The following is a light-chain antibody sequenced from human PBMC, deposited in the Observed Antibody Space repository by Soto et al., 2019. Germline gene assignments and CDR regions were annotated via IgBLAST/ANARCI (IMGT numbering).Light chain of an antibody. CDR2: MGS. V-gene: IGKV2-28*01. CDR1: QSLLHSNGYTF. J-gene: IGKJ1*01. CDR3: MEALQTPRT. Sequence: DIVMTQSPLSLPVTPGEPASISCRSSQSLLHSNGYTFLAWYLQKPGQSPQLLIYMGSNRASGVPARCSGSGSGTDFTLKISRVEAEDVGVYYCMEALQTPRTFGQGTKVEIK.